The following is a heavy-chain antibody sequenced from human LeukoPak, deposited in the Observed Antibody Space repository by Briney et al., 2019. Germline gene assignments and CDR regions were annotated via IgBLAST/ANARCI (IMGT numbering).Heavy chain of an antibody. CDR2: INTDGSGT. CDR3: ARQYYHDSSGYPFDY. CDR1: GFTFSSYW. Sequence: GGSLRLSCAASGFTFSSYWMHWGRQAPGKGLVWVSRINTDGSGTNSADSVKGRFTISRDNAKNTLYLQMNSLRAEDTAVYYCARQYYHDSSGYPFDYWGQGTLVTVSS. V-gene: IGHV3-74*01. D-gene: IGHD3-22*01. J-gene: IGHJ4*02.